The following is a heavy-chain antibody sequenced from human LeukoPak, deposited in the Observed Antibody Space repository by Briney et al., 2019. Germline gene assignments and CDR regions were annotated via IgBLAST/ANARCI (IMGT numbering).Heavy chain of an antibody. CDR3: AREETRVGATRNWYFDL. D-gene: IGHD1-26*01. Sequence: SQTLSLTCTVSGGSISSGSYYWSWIRQPAGKGLEWIGRIYTSGSTNYNPSLKSRVTISVDTSKNQFSLKLSSVTAADTAVYYCAREETRVGATRNWYFDLWGRGTLVTVSS. V-gene: IGHV4-61*02. J-gene: IGHJ2*01. CDR2: IYTSGST. CDR1: GGSISSGSYY.